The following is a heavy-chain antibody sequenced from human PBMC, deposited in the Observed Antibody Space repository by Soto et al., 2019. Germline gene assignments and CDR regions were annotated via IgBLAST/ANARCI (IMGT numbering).Heavy chain of an antibody. CDR2: IIPIFGTA. CDR3: ARSGDYFRLDYYGMDV. Sequence: QVQLVQSGAEVKKPGSSVKVSCKASGGTFSSYAISWVRQAPGQGLEWMGGIIPIFGTANYAQKFQGRVTITADESTSTAYMELSILRSEDTAVYYCARSGDYFRLDYYGMDVWGQGTTVTVSS. D-gene: IGHD4-17*01. J-gene: IGHJ6*02. V-gene: IGHV1-69*12. CDR1: GGTFSSYA.